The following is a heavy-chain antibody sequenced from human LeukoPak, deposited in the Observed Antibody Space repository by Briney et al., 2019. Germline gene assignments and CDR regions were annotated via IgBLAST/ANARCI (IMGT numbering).Heavy chain of an antibody. Sequence: SSETLSLTCTVSGGSINSYYWSWIRQPAGKGLEWIGRIYTSGSTNYNPSLKSRVTMSVDTSKNQFSLKLSSVTAADTAVYYCAREGCSGGSCYSAYNWFDPWGQGTLVTVSS. CDR1: GGSINSYY. J-gene: IGHJ5*02. CDR3: AREGCSGGSCYSAYNWFDP. D-gene: IGHD2-15*01. CDR2: IYTSGST. V-gene: IGHV4-4*07.